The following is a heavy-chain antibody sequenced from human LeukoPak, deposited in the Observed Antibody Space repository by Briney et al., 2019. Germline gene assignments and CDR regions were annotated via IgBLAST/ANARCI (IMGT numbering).Heavy chain of an antibody. CDR3: ARGLQRGVYDILTGSRYYYMDV. CDR2: ISAYNGNT. CDR1: GYTFTSYG. Sequence: ASVKVSCKASGYTFTSYGISWVRQAPGQGLEWMGWISAYNGNTNYAQKLQGRVTMTTDTSTSTAYMELRSLRSDDTAVYYCARGLQRGVYDILTGSRYYYMDVWGKGTTVTVSS. J-gene: IGHJ6*03. D-gene: IGHD3-9*01. V-gene: IGHV1-18*01.